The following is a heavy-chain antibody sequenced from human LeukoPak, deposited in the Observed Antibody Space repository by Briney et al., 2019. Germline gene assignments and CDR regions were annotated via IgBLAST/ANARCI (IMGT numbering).Heavy chain of an antibody. CDR3: ARHKRFYRASSGSYYMDV. CDR2: IYDSGST. J-gene: IGHJ6*03. V-gene: IGHV4-39*01. D-gene: IGHD5-24*01. Sequence: SETLSLTCTVSGDSISSSTYYWGWIRQPPGKGLEWIGNIYDSGSTYYNPSLKSRVTISVDTSKNQFSLKLSSVTAADTAMYFCARHKRFYRASSGSYYMDVWGKGTTVTVSS. CDR1: GDSISSSTYY.